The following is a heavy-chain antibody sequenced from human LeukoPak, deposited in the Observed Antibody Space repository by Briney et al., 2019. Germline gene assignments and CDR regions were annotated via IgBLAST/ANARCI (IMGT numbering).Heavy chain of an antibody. V-gene: IGHV3-30*04. CDR2: ISYDGSNK. Sequence: XVRQAXXXXXEWVAVISYDGSNKYYADSVKGRFTISRDNSKNTLYLQMNSLRAEDTAVYYCARSPGDYYGMDVWGQGTTVTVSS. D-gene: IGHD4-17*01. J-gene: IGHJ6*02. CDR3: ARSPGDYYGMDV.